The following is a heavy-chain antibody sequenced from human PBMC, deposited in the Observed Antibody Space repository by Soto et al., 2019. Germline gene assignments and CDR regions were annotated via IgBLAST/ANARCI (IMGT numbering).Heavy chain of an antibody. J-gene: IGHJ4*02. CDR3: GRHAQWIIRAY. CDR1: GASISSYY. D-gene: IGHD5-12*01. Sequence: SETLSLTCTVSGASISSYYWTWIRQPPGKGLEWIGYMYYGGSTNYNPSLKSRVTISVDTSKNQFSLKLSSVTAADTAVYYCGRHAQWIIRAYWGQGSLVTVSS. V-gene: IGHV4-59*08. CDR2: MYYGGST.